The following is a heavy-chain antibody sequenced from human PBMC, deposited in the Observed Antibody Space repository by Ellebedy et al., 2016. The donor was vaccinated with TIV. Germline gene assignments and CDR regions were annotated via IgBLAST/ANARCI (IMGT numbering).Heavy chain of an antibody. D-gene: IGHD3-9*01. CDR3: ARDTRFIDHQHNWFDP. V-gene: IGHV3-11*01. CDR1: GFIFSDFQ. J-gene: IGHJ5*02. CDR2: ISSSGATV. Sequence: GESLKTSCAASGFIFSDFQMSWIRQAPGKGLECISYISSSGATVYYTDSVKGRFTISRDNARKSLYLQLNSLRAEDTAVYYCARDTRFIDHQHNWFDPWGQGTLVTVSS.